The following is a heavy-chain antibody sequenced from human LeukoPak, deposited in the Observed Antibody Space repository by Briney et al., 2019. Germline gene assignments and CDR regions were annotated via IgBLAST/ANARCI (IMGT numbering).Heavy chain of an antibody. V-gene: IGHV4-38-2*02. Sequence: PSETLSLTCTVSGYSISSGYYWGWIRQPPGKGLEWIGSIYHSGSTYYSPSLKSRVTISVDTSNNQFSLKLSSVTAADTAVYYCARDLRVAARGNWFDPWGQGTLVTASS. CDR2: IYHSGST. CDR3: ARDLRVAARGNWFDP. CDR1: GYSISSGYY. D-gene: IGHD6-6*01. J-gene: IGHJ5*02.